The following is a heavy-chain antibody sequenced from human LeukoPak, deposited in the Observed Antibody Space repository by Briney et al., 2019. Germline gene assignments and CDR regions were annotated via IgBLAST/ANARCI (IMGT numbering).Heavy chain of an antibody. Sequence: GGSLRLSCAASGFAFSNHAMNWARQAPGKGLEWVASMNHNGNVNYYVDSVKGRFTISRDNAKNSLYLQMSNLRAEDTAVYFCARGGGLDVWGQGATVTVSS. V-gene: IGHV3-7*03. CDR1: GFAFSNHA. J-gene: IGHJ6*02. CDR3: ARGGGLDV. CDR2: MNHNGNVN. D-gene: IGHD3-16*01.